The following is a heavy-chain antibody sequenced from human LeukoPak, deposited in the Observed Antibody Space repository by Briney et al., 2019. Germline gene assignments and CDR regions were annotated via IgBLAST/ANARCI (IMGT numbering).Heavy chain of an antibody. CDR1: GFTFRSYA. J-gene: IGHJ4*02. CDR3: AKDRRRSSTSCYDY. CDR2: ISGSGGST. D-gene: IGHD2-2*01. V-gene: IGHV3-23*01. Sequence: GGPLTLSRAASGFTFRSYAMSWVRQAPGKGLEWVSAISGSGGSTYYADSVKGRFTISRDKSKNTLYLQMNSLRAEDTAVYYCAKDRRRSSTSCYDYWGQGTLGTVSS.